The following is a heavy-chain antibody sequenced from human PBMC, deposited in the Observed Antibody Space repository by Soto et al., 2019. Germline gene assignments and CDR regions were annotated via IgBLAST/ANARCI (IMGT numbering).Heavy chain of an antibody. V-gene: IGHV3-23*01. J-gene: IGHJ6*02. CDR3: AKFARADSSAPRNGLDV. Sequence: GGSLRLSCAASGFTFITYAMSWVRQTPGKGLEWVSVISATGVSTYYGESVKGRFTISRDNSKNTLYLQMSSLRAEDTAVYFCAKFARADSSAPRNGLDVWGQGTTVTVSS. CDR2: ISATGVST. D-gene: IGHD3-22*01. CDR1: GFTFITYA.